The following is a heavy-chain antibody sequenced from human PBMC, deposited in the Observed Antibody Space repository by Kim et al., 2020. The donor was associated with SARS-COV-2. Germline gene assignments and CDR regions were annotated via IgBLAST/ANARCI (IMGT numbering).Heavy chain of an antibody. D-gene: IGHD3-22*01. CDR2: ISSSSSTI. Sequence: GGSLRLSCAASGFTFSSYSMNWVRQAPGKGLEWVSYISSSSSTIYYADSVKGRFTISRDNAKNSLYLQMNSLRDEDTAVYYCARGAPYYYDSSPAYWGQGTLVTVSS. CDR3: ARGAPYYYDSSPAY. V-gene: IGHV3-48*02. CDR1: GFTFSSYS. J-gene: IGHJ4*02.